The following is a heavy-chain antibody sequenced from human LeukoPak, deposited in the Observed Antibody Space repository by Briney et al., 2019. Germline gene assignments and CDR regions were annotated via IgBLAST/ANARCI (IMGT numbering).Heavy chain of an antibody. Sequence: SEALSLTCTVSGGSISSSSYYWSWIRQPPGKGLEWIGEINHSGSTNYNPSLKSRVTISVDTSKDQFSLKLSSVTAADTAVYYCARHLLWFGELSLLDYWGQGTLVTVSS. CDR2: INHSGST. J-gene: IGHJ4*02. CDR1: GGSISSSSYY. V-gene: IGHV4-39*01. D-gene: IGHD3-10*01. CDR3: ARHLLWFGELSLLDY.